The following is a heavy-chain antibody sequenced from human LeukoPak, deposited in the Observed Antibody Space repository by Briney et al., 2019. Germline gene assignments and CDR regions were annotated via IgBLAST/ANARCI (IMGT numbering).Heavy chain of an antibody. V-gene: IGHV1-69*04. CDR2: IIPILGIA. D-gene: IGHD1-26*01. CDR3: ARADSGSYLGAFDI. J-gene: IGHJ3*02. Sequence: GAPVKVSCKASGGTFSSYAISWVRQAPGQGLEWMGRIIPILGIANYAQKFQGRVTITADKSTSTAYMELSSLRSEDTAVYYCARADSGSYLGAFDIWGQGTMVTVSS. CDR1: GGTFSSYA.